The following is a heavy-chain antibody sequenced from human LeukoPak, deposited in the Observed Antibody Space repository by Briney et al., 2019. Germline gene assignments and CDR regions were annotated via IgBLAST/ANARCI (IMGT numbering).Heavy chain of an antibody. Sequence: TSSETLSLTCTVSGGSISSSSYYWGWIRQPPGKGLEWIGSIYYSGSTYYNPSLKSRVTLSVDTSKNQFSLNLSSVTATGTAVYYCARDRDNSRWYSWFDPWGQGTLVTVSS. CDR2: IYYSGST. CDR1: GGSISSSSYY. J-gene: IGHJ5*02. D-gene: IGHD6-13*01. CDR3: ARDRDNSRWYSWFDP. V-gene: IGHV4-39*02.